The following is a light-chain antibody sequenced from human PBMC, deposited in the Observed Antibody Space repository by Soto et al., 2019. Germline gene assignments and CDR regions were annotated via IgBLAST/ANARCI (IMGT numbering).Light chain of an antibody. CDR2: EVS. Sequence: QSALIQPASVSGSPGQSITISCTGTSSDVGGYNYVSWYQQHPGKAPKLMIYEVSNRPSGVSNRFSGSKSGNTASLTISGLQAEDEADYYCSSYTSSSTLAVVFGGGTKLTVL. CDR1: SSDVGGYNY. J-gene: IGLJ2*01. CDR3: SSYTSSSTLAVV. V-gene: IGLV2-14*01.